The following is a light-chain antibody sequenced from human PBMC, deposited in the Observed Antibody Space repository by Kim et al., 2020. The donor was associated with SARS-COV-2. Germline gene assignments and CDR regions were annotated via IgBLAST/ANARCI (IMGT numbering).Light chain of an antibody. V-gene: IGKV3-11*01. Sequence: EIVLTQSPATLSLSPGERATLSCRASQSVSSYLAWYQQKPGQAPRLLIYDASNRATGIPARFSGSGSGTDFTLTIGSLEPEDFAVYYCKQRRNWSSFGFGPGTKVDIK. CDR2: DAS. J-gene: IGKJ3*01. CDR3: KQRRNWSSFG. CDR1: QSVSSY.